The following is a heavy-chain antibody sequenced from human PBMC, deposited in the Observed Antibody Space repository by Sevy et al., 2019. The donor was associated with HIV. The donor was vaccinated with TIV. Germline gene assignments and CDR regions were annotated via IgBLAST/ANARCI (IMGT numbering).Heavy chain of an antibody. J-gene: IGHJ5*02. CDR3: ARDQVAAAAANWFDP. D-gene: IGHD6-13*01. V-gene: IGHV3-21*01. CDR1: GFTFSSYS. Sequence: GGSLRLSCAAPGFTFSSYSMNWVRQAPGKGLEWVSSISSSSSYIYYADSVKGRFTISRDNAKNSLYLQMNSLRAEDTAVYYCARDQVAAAAANWFDPWGQGTLVTVSS. CDR2: ISSSSSYI.